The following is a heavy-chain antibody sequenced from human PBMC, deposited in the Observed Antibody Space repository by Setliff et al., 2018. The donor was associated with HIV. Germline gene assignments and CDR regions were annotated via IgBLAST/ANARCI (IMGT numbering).Heavy chain of an antibody. CDR3: ARDPAPSSSASYFQH. D-gene: IGHD6-6*01. V-gene: IGHV1-2*06. CDR1: GYIFTGYY. Sequence: ASVKVSCKASGYIFTGYYIHWVRQAPGQGLEWMGRINPNNGDTNSAQKFQGRVTMTRDTSISTAYMELSSLRSEDTAVYYCARDPAPSSSASYFQHWGQGTPVTVSS. J-gene: IGHJ1*01. CDR2: INPNNGDT.